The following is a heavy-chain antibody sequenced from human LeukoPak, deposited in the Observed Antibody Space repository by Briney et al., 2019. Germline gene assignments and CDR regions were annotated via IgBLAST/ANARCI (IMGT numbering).Heavy chain of an antibody. D-gene: IGHD4-17*01. V-gene: IGHV4-59*11. Sequence: SETLSLTCTVSGASISPHYWTWIRQAPGRGLEWIGYVYYNGLTSYNASLRSRLILSVDTARNQVSLKLTSVTTADTAVYYCTRERSTVTFDYWGQGTLVTVSS. CDR3: TRERSTVTFDY. CDR2: VYYNGLT. J-gene: IGHJ4*02. CDR1: GASISPHY.